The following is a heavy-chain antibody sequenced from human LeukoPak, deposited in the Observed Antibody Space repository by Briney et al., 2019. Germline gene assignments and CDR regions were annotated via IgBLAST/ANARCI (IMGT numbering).Heavy chain of an antibody. CDR1: GFTFNIFA. J-gene: IGHJ4*02. V-gene: IGHV3-23*01. Sequence: GGSLRLSCATSGFTFNIFAMTWVRQAPGKGLEWVSTIGGGDTYYSNSVKGRFTISRDDSKNTVYLQMNSLRAEDTAVYYCAKDWILYNRVDFWGQGTLVTVSS. D-gene: IGHD2-2*02. CDR2: IGGGDT. CDR3: AKDWILYNRVDF.